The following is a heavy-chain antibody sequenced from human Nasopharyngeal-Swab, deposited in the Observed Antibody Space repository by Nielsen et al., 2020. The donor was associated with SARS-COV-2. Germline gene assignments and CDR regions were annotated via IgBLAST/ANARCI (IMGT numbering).Heavy chain of an antibody. CDR3: AKVPTRTLAWYYFDD. CDR1: GFTFSSYG. CDR2: MPYDGSNE. D-gene: IGHD5-12*01. Sequence: GESLKISCAASGFTFSSYGMHWVRQAPGKGPEWVAAMPYDGSNEYYADSVKGRFTISRDNSKDTLHLQMTSLRVQDTAVYYCAKVPTRTLAWYYFDDWGQGTLVTVSS. J-gene: IGHJ4*02. V-gene: IGHV3-30*18.